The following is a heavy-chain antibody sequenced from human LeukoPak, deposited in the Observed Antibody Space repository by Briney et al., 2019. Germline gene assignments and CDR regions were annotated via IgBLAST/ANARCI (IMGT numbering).Heavy chain of an antibody. CDR3: ARLTGCSSTSCYRDMYYGMDV. CDR2: IYPGDSDT. Sequence: GESLKISCKGSGYSFTSYWIGWVRQMPGKGLEWMGIIYPGDSDTRYSPSFQGQVTISADKSISTAYLQWSSLKASDTAMYYCARLTGCSSTSCYRDMYYGMDVWGRGTTVTVSS. D-gene: IGHD2-2*01. J-gene: IGHJ6*02. CDR1: GYSFTSYW. V-gene: IGHV5-51*01.